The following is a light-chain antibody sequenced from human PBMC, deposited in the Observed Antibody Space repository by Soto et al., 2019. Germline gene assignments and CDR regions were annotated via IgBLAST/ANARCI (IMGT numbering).Light chain of an antibody. CDR3: SSYTSSSTVI. V-gene: IGLV2-14*01. Sequence: QSALTQPASVSGSPGQSITISCTGTSSDVGGYNYVFWYQQHPGKVPKLIIYYVTNRPSGVPNRFSGSKSGNTASLTISGLQAEDEADYYCSSYTSSSTVIFGGGTKLTVL. J-gene: IGLJ2*01. CDR2: YVT. CDR1: SSDVGGYNY.